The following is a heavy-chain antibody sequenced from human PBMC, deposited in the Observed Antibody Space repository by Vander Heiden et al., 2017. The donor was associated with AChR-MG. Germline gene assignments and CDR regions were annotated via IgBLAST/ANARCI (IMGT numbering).Heavy chain of an antibody. Sequence: QVQLQQWGAGLLKPSETLSLTCAVYGGSFSGYYWSWIRQPPGKGLEWIGEINHSGSTNDNPSLKSRVTISVDTSKNQFSLKLSSVTAADTAVYYCAREYCSSTSCYLGRVKNYYMDVWGKGTTVTVSS. D-gene: IGHD2-2*01. J-gene: IGHJ6*03. CDR3: AREYCSSTSCYLGRVKNYYMDV. CDR2: INHSGST. V-gene: IGHV4-34*01. CDR1: GGSFSGYY.